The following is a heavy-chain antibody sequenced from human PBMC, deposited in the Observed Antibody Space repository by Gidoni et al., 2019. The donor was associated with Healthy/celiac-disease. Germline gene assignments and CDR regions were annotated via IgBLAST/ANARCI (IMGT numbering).Heavy chain of an antibody. Sequence: EVQLVESGGGLVQPGRSLRLSCAASGFPFDDYAMHWVRQAPGKGLGWVSGISWNSGSIGYADSVKGRFTISRDNAKNSLYLQMNSLRAEDTALYYCAKDGIAVAGWEYFQHWGQGTLVTVSS. CDR3: AKDGIAVAGWEYFQH. J-gene: IGHJ1*01. CDR2: ISWNSGSI. V-gene: IGHV3-9*01. CDR1: GFPFDDYA. D-gene: IGHD6-19*01.